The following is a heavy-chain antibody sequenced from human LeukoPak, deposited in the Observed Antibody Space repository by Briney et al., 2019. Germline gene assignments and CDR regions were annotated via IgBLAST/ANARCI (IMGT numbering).Heavy chain of an antibody. Sequence: PSETLSLTYTVSGGSISNYYWSWIRQPPGKGLEWIGYIYTGGSTNYNPSLESRVTISVDTSKNQFSLKLSSVTAADTAVYYCARPHSSGWYGAFDIWGQGTMVTVSS. CDR3: ARPHSSGWYGAFDI. CDR2: IYTGGST. CDR1: GGSISNYY. V-gene: IGHV4-4*09. J-gene: IGHJ3*02. D-gene: IGHD6-19*01.